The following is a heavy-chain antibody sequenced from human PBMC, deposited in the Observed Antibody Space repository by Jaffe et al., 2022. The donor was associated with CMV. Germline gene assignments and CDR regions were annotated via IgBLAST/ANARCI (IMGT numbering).Heavy chain of an antibody. CDR1: GFTFSSYA. CDR2: ISGSGGST. V-gene: IGHV3-23*01. CDR3: AKELGRRMGYSSSSYFDY. D-gene: IGHD6-6*01. J-gene: IGHJ4*02. Sequence: EVQLLESGGGLVQPGGSLRLSCAASGFTFSSYAMSWVRQAPGKGLEWVSAISGSGGSTYYADSVKGRFTISRDNSKNTLYLQMNSLRAEDTAVYYCAKELGRRMGYSSSSYFDYWGQGTLVTVSS.